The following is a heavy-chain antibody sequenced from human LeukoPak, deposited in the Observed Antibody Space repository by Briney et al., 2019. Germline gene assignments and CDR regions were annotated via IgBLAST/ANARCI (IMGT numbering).Heavy chain of an antibody. CDR3: VRGLFGNDAGA. CDR1: GGSFNDYY. J-gene: IGHJ5*02. V-gene: IGHV4-34*01. Sequence: PSETLSLTCAVSGGSFNDYYWSWIRQSPGKGLEWIGEINHGGHTNYNPSLKSRVTMSVDTSKNQFSLNLISVTAADAAVYYCVRGLFGNDAGAWGQGTRVTVSS. D-gene: IGHD1-1*01. CDR2: INHGGHT.